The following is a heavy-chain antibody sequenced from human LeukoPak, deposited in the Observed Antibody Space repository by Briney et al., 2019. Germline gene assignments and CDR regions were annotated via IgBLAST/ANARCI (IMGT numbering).Heavy chain of an antibody. CDR1: GFTFSSYA. CDR2: ISGSGAST. D-gene: IGHD1-1*01. J-gene: IGHJ3*02. V-gene: IGHV3-23*01. Sequence: GGSLRLSCAPSGFTFSSYAMSSVRPAPGKGLEWVSAISGSGASTYYADSVKGRFTISRDNSKNTLYLQMNSLRAEDTAVYYCARSLENDAFDIWGQGTMVTVSS. CDR3: ARSLENDAFDI.